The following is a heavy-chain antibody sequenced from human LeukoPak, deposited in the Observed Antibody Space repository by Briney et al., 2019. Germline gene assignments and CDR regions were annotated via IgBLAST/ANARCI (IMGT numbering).Heavy chain of an antibody. V-gene: IGHV1-18*01. CDR1: GYTFTSYG. CDR2: ISAYNGNT. Sequence: ASVKVSCKASGYTFTSYGISWVRQAPGQGLEWMGWISAYNGNTNYAQKLQGRVTMTTDTSTSTAYMELRSLRSDDTAVCYCARPHYDFWSGYHYYSAYFDYWGQGTLVTVSS. J-gene: IGHJ4*02. D-gene: IGHD3-3*01. CDR3: ARPHYDFWSGYHYYSAYFDY.